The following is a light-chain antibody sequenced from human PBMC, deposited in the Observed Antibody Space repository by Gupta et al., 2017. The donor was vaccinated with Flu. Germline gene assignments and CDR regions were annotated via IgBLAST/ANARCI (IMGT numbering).Light chain of an antibody. CDR3: QQDNRWPRT. CDR1: QSIGSS. Sequence: PGTLSVSPGERVTLSCRASQSIGSSLAWYQQTPGQAPRLLISGASSRATGMPDRFSDSGFGTDFTLTISSLQSEDFAFYYCQQDNRWPRTFGQGTKVEIK. V-gene: IGKV3-15*01. J-gene: IGKJ1*01. CDR2: GAS.